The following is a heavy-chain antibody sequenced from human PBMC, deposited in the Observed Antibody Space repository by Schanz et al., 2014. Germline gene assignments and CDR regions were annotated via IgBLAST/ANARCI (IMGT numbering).Heavy chain of an antibody. Sequence: QVQLVQSGAEVKKPGASVKVSCKASGYTFTSYYMHWVRQAPGQGLEWMGIINPSGGSTSYAQNFQGRLIMTTDTSTTTVYMELRGLRSDDTAVYYCARETTIITGGAFDVWGQGTMVTVSS. CDR1: GYTFTSYY. J-gene: IGHJ3*01. CDR3: ARETTIITGGAFDV. D-gene: IGHD3-9*01. CDR2: INPSGGST. V-gene: IGHV1-46*01.